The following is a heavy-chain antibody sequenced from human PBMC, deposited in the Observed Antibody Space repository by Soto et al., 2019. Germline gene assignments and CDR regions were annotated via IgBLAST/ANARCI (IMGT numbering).Heavy chain of an antibody. V-gene: IGHV3-74*03. Sequence: PGGSLRLSCAASGFTFGYYLMHWVRQPPGKGPEWVSRMTGDGRTTQYADSVKGRFTASRDNAKSTLYLQMNSLRAEDTAVYYCATAEVDYWGPGTLVTVSS. CDR1: GFTFGYYL. CDR2: MTGDGRTT. CDR3: ATAEVDY. J-gene: IGHJ4*02.